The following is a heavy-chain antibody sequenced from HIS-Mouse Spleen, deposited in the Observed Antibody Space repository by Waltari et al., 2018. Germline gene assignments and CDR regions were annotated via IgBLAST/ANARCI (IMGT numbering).Heavy chain of an antibody. J-gene: IGHJ4*02. CDR3: ARLGSGSY. V-gene: IGHV4-34*01. Sequence: QVQLQQWGAGLLKPSETLSLTCAVYGGSFSGYYWSWIRQPPGKGLEWIGEINHSGSTNYNPSLKSRVTISVDTSKNQFSRKLSSVTAADTAVYYCARLGSGSYWGQGTLVTVSS. CDR2: INHSGST. D-gene: IGHD1-26*01. CDR1: GGSFSGYY.